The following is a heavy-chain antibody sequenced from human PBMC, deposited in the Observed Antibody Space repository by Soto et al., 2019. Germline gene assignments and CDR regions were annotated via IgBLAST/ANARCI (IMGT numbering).Heavy chain of an antibody. CDR3: ARDAGYKYGPHYYFDY. CDR1: GFTFSSYG. J-gene: IGHJ4*02. V-gene: IGHV3-48*01. Sequence: GGSLRLSCAASGFTFSSYGMHWVRQAPGKGLEWVSYISSGRSTIYYADSVKGRFTISRDSAKNSLYLQMNSLRAEDTAVYYCARDAGYKYGPHYYFDYWGQGTLVTVSS. CDR2: ISSGRSTI. D-gene: IGHD1-20*01.